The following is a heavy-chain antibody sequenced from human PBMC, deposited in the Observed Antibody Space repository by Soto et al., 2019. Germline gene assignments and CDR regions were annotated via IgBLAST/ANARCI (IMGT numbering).Heavy chain of an antibody. J-gene: IGHJ6*02. D-gene: IGHD3-9*01. CDR1: GGTFSNFA. V-gene: IGHV1-69*01. Sequence: QVQLVQSGAEVQKPGSPVKLSCEASGGTFSNFAVSWVRQAPGQGLEWMGGIIPVFGSANYAQKFQGRVRITAAESTNTAYLELPSLRSEDTAVYYCARIRYFDRTTHYYGMDVWGQGTTVSVS. CDR2: IIPVFGSA. CDR3: ARIRYFDRTTHYYGMDV.